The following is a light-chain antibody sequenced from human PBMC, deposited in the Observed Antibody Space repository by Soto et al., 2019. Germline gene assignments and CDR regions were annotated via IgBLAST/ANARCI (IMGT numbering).Light chain of an antibody. CDR1: QSVTGNS. J-gene: IGKJ5*01. Sequence: EIVLTQFPGTLSLSPGERATLSCRASQSVTGNSLAWYQQKLGRAPRVLIYGASNRATGIPDRFSGSGSGPDFTLTITRLEPEDFAVYFCQQYGGSPRTFGLGRRLEIK. V-gene: IGKV3-20*01. CDR2: GAS. CDR3: QQYGGSPRT.